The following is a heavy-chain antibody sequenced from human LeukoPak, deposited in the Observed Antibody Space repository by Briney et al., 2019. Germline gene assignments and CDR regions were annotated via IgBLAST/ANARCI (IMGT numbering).Heavy chain of an antibody. D-gene: IGHD6-19*01. CDR1: XFXXXXXA. Sequence: GGSLRLSCAASXFXXXXXAMXXXXXXPGXXXXXXXXISXGXPVTYYTDSVKGRFTISRDNSKNTLYLEMNSLRAEDTAVYYCARRGSSGWYDYWGQGTLVTVSS. J-gene: IGHJ4*02. CDR2: ISXGXPVT. CDR3: ARRGSSGWYDY. V-gene: IGHV3-23*01.